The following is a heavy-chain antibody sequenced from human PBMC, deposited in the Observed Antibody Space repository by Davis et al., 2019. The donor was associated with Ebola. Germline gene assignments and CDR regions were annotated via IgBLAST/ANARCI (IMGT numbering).Heavy chain of an antibody. Sequence: GGSLRLSFAASGFTFSSYAMNWVRQAPGKGLEWVSSISGSGDNTYYADSVKGRFTVSRDNSKNTLYLQMNSLRAEDTAVYYCAKDRRYFDWLLSMVNGGGFDYWGQGTLVTVSS. CDR2: ISGSGDNT. V-gene: IGHV3-23*01. D-gene: IGHD3-9*01. CDR1: GFTFSSYA. J-gene: IGHJ4*02. CDR3: AKDRRYFDWLLSMVNGGGFDY.